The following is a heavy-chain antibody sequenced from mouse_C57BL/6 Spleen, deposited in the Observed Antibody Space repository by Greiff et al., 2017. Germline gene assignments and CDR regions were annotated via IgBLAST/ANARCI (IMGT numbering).Heavy chain of an antibody. CDR3: ARGAPLITTVADY. D-gene: IGHD1-1*01. V-gene: IGHV1-69*01. Sequence: QVQLQQPGAELVMPGASVKLSCKASGYTFTSYWMHWVKQRPGQGLEWIGEIDPSDSYTNYNQKFKGKSTLTVDKSSSTAYMQLSSLTSEDSAVYYCARGAPLITTVADYWGQGTTLTVSS. CDR2: IDPSDSYT. CDR1: GYTFTSYW. J-gene: IGHJ2*01.